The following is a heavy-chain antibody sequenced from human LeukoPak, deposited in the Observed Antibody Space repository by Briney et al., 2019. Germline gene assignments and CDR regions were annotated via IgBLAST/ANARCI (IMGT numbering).Heavy chain of an antibody. CDR3: ARTDYDSSGYYSY. D-gene: IGHD3-22*01. CDR2: INHSGST. CDR1: GVSFSGYY. J-gene: IGHJ4*02. Sequence: PSETLCLTCAVYGVSFSGYYWSWIRQPPGKGLEWMGEINHSGSTNYNPSLKSRVIISVDTSKNQFSLKLSSVTAADTAVYYCARTDYDSSGYYSYWGQGTLVTVSS. V-gene: IGHV4-34*01.